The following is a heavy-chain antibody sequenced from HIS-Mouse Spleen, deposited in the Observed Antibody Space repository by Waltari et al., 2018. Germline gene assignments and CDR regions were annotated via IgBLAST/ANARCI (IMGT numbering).Heavy chain of an antibody. Sequence: QLQLQESGPGLVKPSETLSLTCTVSGGSISSSSYYWGWIRQPPGKGLEWIGSSDYRGSTYSNPPLKSRVTISVDTSKNQFSLKLSSVTAADTAVYYCAREIPYSSSWYDWYFDLWGRGTLVTVSS. CDR2: SDYRGST. V-gene: IGHV4-39*07. CDR3: AREIPYSSSWYDWYFDL. CDR1: GGSISSSSYY. D-gene: IGHD6-13*01. J-gene: IGHJ2*01.